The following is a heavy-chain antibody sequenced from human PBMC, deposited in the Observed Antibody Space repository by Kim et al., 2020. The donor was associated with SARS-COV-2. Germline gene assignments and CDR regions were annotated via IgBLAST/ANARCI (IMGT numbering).Heavy chain of an antibody. CDR1: GVSISTYY. CDR3: ARRDCLYV. V-gene: IGHV4-59*01. CDR2: IYNSGST. D-gene: IGHD2-21*02. Sequence: SETLSLTCTVSGVSISTYYWSWIRQPPGKGLEWIGCIYNSGSTYSNSSLKSRVTISVDMAKNQVSLKLISVTAADTADYYGARRDCLYVWGKGTTVTVSS. J-gene: IGHJ6*03.